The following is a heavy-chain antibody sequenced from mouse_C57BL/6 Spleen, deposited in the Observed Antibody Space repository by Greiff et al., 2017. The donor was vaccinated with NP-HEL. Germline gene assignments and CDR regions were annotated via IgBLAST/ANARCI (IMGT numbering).Heavy chain of an antibody. J-gene: IGHJ1*03. Sequence: EVHLVESGGGLVKPGGSLKLSCAASGFTFSDYGMHWVRQAPEKGLEWVAYISSGSSTIYYADTVKGRFTISRDNAKNTLFMQMTSLRSEDTAMYYCARTRDYDDWYFDVWGTGATVTVSS. CDR2: ISSGSSTI. D-gene: IGHD2-4*01. CDR1: GFTFSDYG. CDR3: ARTRDYDDWYFDV. V-gene: IGHV5-17*01.